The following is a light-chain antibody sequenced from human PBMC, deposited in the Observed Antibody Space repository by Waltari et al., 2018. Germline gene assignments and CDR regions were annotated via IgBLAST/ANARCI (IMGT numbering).Light chain of an antibody. CDR3: TSYTSSGIWV. V-gene: IGLV2-14*03. CDR2: DVN. CDR1: SSDVGGYSY. J-gene: IGLJ3*02. Sequence: QSALTQPASVSGSPGQSITMSCTGTSSDVGGYSYVTWYQQHPGKAPTLMIYDVNYRPSGVSNRFSGSKSGNSASLTISELQAEDEADYYCTSYTSSGIWVFGGGTKLAVL.